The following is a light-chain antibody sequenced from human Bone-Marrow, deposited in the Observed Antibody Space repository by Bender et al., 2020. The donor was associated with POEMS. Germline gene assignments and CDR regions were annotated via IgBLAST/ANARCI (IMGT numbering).Light chain of an antibody. CDR3: QAWDSSIKAV. V-gene: IGLV3-21*01. CDR2: KYN. J-gene: IGLJ2*01. CDR1: NIGSEG. Sequence: SYVLTQPPSVSVAPGQTARITCGGNNIGSEGVHWYQQKPGQSPVLVIYKYNQRPSGIPERFSGSVSGNSATLTISGTQAMDEADYYCQAWDSSIKAVFGGGTKLTVL.